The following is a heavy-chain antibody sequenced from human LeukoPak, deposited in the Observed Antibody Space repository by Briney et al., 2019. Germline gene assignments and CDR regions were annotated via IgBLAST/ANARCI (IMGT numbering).Heavy chain of an antibody. CDR1: GYTFTGYF. J-gene: IGHJ4*02. CDR2: INPNSGGT. Sequence: ASVKVSCKASGYTFTGYFMHWVRQAPGQGLEWMGRINPNSGGTNYAQNFQGRVTMTRDTSISTAYMDLSRLTSDDTAVYYCARDLSSTSNWELDYWGQGTLVTVPS. V-gene: IGHV1-2*06. D-gene: IGHD1-26*01. CDR3: ARDLSSTSNWELDY.